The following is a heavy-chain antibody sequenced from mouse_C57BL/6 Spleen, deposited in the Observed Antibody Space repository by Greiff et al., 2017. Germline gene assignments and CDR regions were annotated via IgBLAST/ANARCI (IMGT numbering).Heavy chain of an antibody. D-gene: IGHD2-4*01. V-gene: IGHV1-82*01. J-gene: IGHJ3*01. Sequence: QVQLKESGPELVKPGASVKISCKASGYAFSSSWMNWVKQRPGKGLEWIGRVYPGDGDTNYNGKFKGKATLTADKSSSTAYMQLSSLTSEDSAVYFCARMGNDYLFAYWGQGTMVTVSA. CDR2: VYPGDGDT. CDR3: ARMGNDYLFAY. CDR1: GYAFSSSW.